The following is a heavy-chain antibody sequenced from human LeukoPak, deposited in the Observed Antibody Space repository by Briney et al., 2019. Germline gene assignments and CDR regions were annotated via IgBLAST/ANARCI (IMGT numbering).Heavy chain of an antibody. J-gene: IGHJ4*02. Sequence: SETLSLTCTVSGGSISSSSYYWGWIRQPPGKGLEWIGSIYYSGSTYYNPSLKSRVTISVDRSKNQFSLKLSSVTAADTAVYYCARDLDGYSGSYHNFDYWGQGTLVTVSS. CDR3: ARDLDGYSGSYHNFDY. CDR2: IYYSGST. V-gene: IGHV4-39*07. D-gene: IGHD1-26*01. CDR1: GGSISSSSYY.